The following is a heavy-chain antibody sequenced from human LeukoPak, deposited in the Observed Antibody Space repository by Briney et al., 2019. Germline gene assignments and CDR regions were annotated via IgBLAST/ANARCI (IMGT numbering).Heavy chain of an antibody. CDR1: GGSISSGSYY. CDR3: ARVVDHYYGSGSYPLYYYYYGMDV. V-gene: IGHV4-61*02. J-gene: IGHJ6*02. Sequence: SETLSLTCTASGGSISSGSYYWSWIRQPAGKGLEWIWRIYTSGSTNYNPSLKSRVTISVDTSKNQFSLKLSSVTAADTAVYYCARVVDHYYGSGSYPLYYYYYGMDVWGQGTTVTVSS. CDR2: IYTSGST. D-gene: IGHD3-10*01.